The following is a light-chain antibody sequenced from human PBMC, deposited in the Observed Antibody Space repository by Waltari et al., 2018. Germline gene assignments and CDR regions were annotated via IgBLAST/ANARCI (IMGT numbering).Light chain of an antibody. CDR1: QSVSSSD. J-gene: IGKJ2*01. V-gene: IGKV3-20*01. CDR2: GAS. CDR3: QQYGSSPPDT. Sequence: DIVLTQSPGTLSLSPGERATLPCRASQSVSSSDLAWYQQKPGQAPRLLIYGASSRATGIPDRFSGSGSGTDFTLTISRLEPEDFAVYYCQQYGSSPPDTFGQGTKLEIK.